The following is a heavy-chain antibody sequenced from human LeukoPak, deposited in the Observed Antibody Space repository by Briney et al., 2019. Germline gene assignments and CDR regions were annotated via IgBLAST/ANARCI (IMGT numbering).Heavy chain of an antibody. D-gene: IGHD2-15*01. Sequence: GGSLRLSCAASGFTFTNYAMSWVRQAPGKGLEWVSGMSGRGVSTYYADSVKGRFTISSDNSKNTLYLQMNSLRTEDTAIYYCAKDCNGGNCYIDYWGQGTLVTVAS. CDR3: AKDCNGGNCYIDY. J-gene: IGHJ4*02. CDR2: MSGRGVST. CDR1: GFTFTNYA. V-gene: IGHV3-23*01.